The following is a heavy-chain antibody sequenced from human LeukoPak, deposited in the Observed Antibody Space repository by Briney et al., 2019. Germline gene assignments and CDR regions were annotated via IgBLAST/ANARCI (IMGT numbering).Heavy chain of an antibody. CDR3: TTDNLNDAFDV. CDR1: GYGLTALS. CDR2: FGPADGET. V-gene: IGHV1-24*01. J-gene: IGHJ3*01. Sequence: GASVRVSCKVSGYGLTALSMYWVRQAPGKGFEWMGGFGPADGETIYARKFQGRVTMTEDTSTDTAYMEVSSLRSDDTAVYYCTTDNLNDAFDVWGQGTLVTVYS.